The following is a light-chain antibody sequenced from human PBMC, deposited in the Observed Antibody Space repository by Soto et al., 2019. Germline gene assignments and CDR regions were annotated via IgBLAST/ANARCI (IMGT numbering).Light chain of an antibody. CDR2: DAS. CDR1: QSVSGF. J-gene: IGKJ5*01. V-gene: IGKV3-11*01. CDR3: QQRSNWFT. Sequence: VLTQSPDALSLSPGERATLSCRASQSVSGFLAWYQQKPGQAPRLLIYDASKRATGIPARFSGSGSGTDFTITISSLEPEDFAVYYCQQRSNWFTFGQGTRLEIK.